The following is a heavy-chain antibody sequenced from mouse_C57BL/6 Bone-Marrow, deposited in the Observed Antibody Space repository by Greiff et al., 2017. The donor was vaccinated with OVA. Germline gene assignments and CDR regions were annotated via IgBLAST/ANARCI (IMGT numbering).Heavy chain of an antibody. CDR3: ASGGYCSFAY. J-gene: IGHJ3*01. V-gene: IGHV1-4*01. CDR1: GYTFTSYT. CDR2: INPSSGYT. Sequence: VQLQQSGADLARPGASVKMSCKASGYTFTSYTMHWVNQRPGQGLEWIGYINPSSGYTKYNQKFKDKATLTADKSSSTAYMQLSSLTSEDSAVYYCASGGYCSFAYWGQGTLVTVSA.